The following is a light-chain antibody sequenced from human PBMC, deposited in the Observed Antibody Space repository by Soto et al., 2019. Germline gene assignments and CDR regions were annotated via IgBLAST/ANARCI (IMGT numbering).Light chain of an antibody. V-gene: IGKV3-20*01. J-gene: IGKJ5*01. CDR3: QQYGTSEII. CDR1: QSVTRY. CDR2: DTS. Sequence: EIVLTQSPGTLSLSPGGRATLSCRASQSVTRYLAWYQQKPGQAPRLLIYDTSSRATGVPDRYSASGSGTDFTLTISRLEPEDFAVFFCQQYGTSEIIFGQGTRLEIK.